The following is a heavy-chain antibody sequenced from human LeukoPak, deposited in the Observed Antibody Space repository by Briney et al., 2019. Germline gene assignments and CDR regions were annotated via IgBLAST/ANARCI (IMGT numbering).Heavy chain of an antibody. CDR3: ADGGSYYYYGMDV. V-gene: IGHV4-34*01. D-gene: IGHD1-26*01. J-gene: IGHJ6*02. CDR2: INHSGST. CDR1: GGSFSGYY. Sequence: SETLSLTCAVYGGSFSGYYWSWIRQPPGKGLEWIGEINHSGSTNYNPSLKSRVTISVDTSKNQFSLKLSSVTAADTAVYYCADGGSYYYYGMDVWGQGTTVTVSS.